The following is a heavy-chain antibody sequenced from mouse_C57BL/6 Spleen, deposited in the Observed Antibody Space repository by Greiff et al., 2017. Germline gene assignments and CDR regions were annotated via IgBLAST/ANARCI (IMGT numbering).Heavy chain of an antibody. V-gene: IGHV5-17*01. J-gene: IGHJ2*01. D-gene: IGHD2-4*01. CDR1: GFTFSDYG. CDR3: ARPYYDYDEGYYFDY. Sequence: EVKLVESGGGLVKPGGSLKLSCAASGFTFSDYGMHWVRQAPEKGLEWVAYISSGSSTIYYADTVKGRFTISRDNAKNTLFLQMTSLRSEDTAMYYCARPYYDYDEGYYFDYWGQGTTLTVSS. CDR2: ISSGSSTI.